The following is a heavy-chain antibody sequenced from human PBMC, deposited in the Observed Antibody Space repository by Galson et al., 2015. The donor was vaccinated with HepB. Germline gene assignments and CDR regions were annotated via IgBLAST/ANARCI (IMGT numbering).Heavy chain of an antibody. CDR1: GFTFGNYA. Sequence: SLRLSCAASGFTFGNYAMTWVRQAPGKGLEWVSVINGGGGTTFYADSVRGRFTISRDNSKNTLYLQMSSLTADDTAIYYCTKAHQDCSRTSCYYDYWGQGTLVTVSS. J-gene: IGHJ4*02. CDR2: INGGGGTT. CDR3: TKAHQDCSRTSCYYDY. D-gene: IGHD2-2*01. V-gene: IGHV3-23*01.